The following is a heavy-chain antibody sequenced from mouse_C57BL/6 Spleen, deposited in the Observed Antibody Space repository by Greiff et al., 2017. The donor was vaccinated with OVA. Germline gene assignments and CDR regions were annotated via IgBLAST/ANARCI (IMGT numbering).Heavy chain of an antibody. CDR3: ARGGYYGYDAMDY. J-gene: IGHJ4*01. CDR2: IDPSDSYT. D-gene: IGHD2-1*01. CDR1: GYTFTSYW. Sequence: QVQLKQPGAELVMPGASVKLSCKASGYTFTSYWMHWVKQRPGPGLEWIGEIDPSDSYTNYNQKFKGKSTLTVDKSSSTAYMQLSSLTSEDSAVYYCARGGYYGYDAMDYWGQGTSVTVSS. V-gene: IGHV1-69*01.